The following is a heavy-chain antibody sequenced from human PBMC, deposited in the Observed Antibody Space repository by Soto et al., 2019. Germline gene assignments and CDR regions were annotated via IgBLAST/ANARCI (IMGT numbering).Heavy chain of an antibody. Sequence: GGSLRLSCAASGFTFSSYDMHWVRQATGKGLEWVSAIGTASDTYYPDSVKGRFTISRENAKNSLYLQMNSLRAEDTGIYYCTTDSYSSIIVVRFDYWGHGTLVTVSS. J-gene: IGHJ4*01. D-gene: IGHD3-22*01. CDR1: GFTFSSYD. CDR3: TTDSYSSIIVVRFDY. CDR2: IGTASDT. V-gene: IGHV3-13*01.